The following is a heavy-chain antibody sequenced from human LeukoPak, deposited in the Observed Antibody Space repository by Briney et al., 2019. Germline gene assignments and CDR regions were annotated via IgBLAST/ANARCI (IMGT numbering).Heavy chain of an antibody. D-gene: IGHD3-22*01. CDR1: GFTFSSYA. Sequence: GGSLRLSCAASGFTFSSYAMHWVRKAPGKGLEWVAVISYDGSNKYYADSVKGRFTISRDNSKNTLYLQMNSLRAEDTAVYYCARETAPTYYYDSSGYYYYYGMDVWGQGTTVTVSS. J-gene: IGHJ6*02. CDR3: ARETAPTYYYDSSGYYYYYGMDV. V-gene: IGHV3-30-3*01. CDR2: ISYDGSNK.